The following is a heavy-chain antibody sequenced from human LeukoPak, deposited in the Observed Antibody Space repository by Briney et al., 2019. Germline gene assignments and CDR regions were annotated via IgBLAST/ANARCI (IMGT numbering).Heavy chain of an antibody. D-gene: IGHD6-13*01. J-gene: IGHJ4*02. CDR2: IYYSGST. CDR3: ARVSRWYPSDY. Sequence: DPSQTLSLTCAVSGGSISSGGYSWSWIRQHPGKGLEWIGYIYYSGSTYYNPSLKSRVTISVDTSKNQFSLKLSSVTAADTAVYYCARVSRWYPSDYWGQGTLVTVSS. CDR1: GGSISSGGYS. V-gene: IGHV4-31*11.